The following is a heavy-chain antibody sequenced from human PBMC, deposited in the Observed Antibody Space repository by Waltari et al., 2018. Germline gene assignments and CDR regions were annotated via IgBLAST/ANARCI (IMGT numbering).Heavy chain of an antibody. Sequence: QVQLQQWGAGLLKPSETLSLTCAVYGGSFSGYYWSWIRQPPGKGLGWIGEINHSGSTNYNPSLKSRVTISVDTSKNQFSLKLSSVTAADTAVYYCARGRVTYYYGSGSWNWFDPWGQGTLVTVSS. V-gene: IGHV4-34*01. CDR2: INHSGST. J-gene: IGHJ5*02. D-gene: IGHD3-10*01. CDR1: GGSFSGYY. CDR3: ARGRVTYYYGSGSWNWFDP.